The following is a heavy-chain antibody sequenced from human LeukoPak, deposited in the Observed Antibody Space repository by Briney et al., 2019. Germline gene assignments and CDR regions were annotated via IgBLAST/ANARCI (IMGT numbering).Heavy chain of an antibody. V-gene: IGHV3-7*01. Sequence: GGSLRLSCAGSGFFFNNFWMTWVRQAPGKGLEWVANINEDGRRANYVDSVKGRITISRDNAKNSLYLQMNSLRPEDTAIYYCASEINWGSGAFDVWGQGTIVTVSS. J-gene: IGHJ3*01. D-gene: IGHD7-27*01. CDR2: INEDGRRA. CDR3: ASEINWGSGAFDV. CDR1: GFFFNNFW.